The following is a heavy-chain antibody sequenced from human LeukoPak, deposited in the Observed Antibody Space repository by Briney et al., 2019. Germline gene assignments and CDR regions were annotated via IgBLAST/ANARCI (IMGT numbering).Heavy chain of an antibody. J-gene: IGHJ3*01. CDR1: GASTSAYY. V-gene: IGHV4-34*12. Sequence: SETLSLTCTVSGASTSAYYWSWIRQPPGKGLEWIGEIIHSGSTNYNPSLKSRVTISVDTSKNQFSLKLSSVTAADTAVYFCARRNDFVVVVAATGAFDVWGQGTMVTVSS. CDR2: IIHSGST. D-gene: IGHD2-15*01. CDR3: ARRNDFVVVVAATGAFDV.